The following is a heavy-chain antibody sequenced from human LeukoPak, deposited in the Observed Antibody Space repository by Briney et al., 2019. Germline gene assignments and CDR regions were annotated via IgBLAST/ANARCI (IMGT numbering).Heavy chain of an antibody. Sequence: GGSLRLSCAASGFTVSSNYMSWVRQAPGKGLEWVSVIYSGGSTYYADSVKGRFTISRDNSKNTLYLQMNSLRAEDTAVYYCAREPIYYYYMDVWGKGTTATVSS. CDR3: AREPIYYYYMDV. J-gene: IGHJ6*03. CDR1: GFTVSSNY. CDR2: IYSGGST. V-gene: IGHV3-66*01.